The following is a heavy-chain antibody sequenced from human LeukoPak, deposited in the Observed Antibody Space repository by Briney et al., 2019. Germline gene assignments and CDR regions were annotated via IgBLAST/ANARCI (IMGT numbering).Heavy chain of an antibody. J-gene: IGHJ6*02. Sequence: GGSLRLSCAASGFTFSDYYMSWIRQAPGKGLEWVSYISSSGSTIYYADSVKGRFTISRDNAKNSLYLQMNSLRAGDTAAYYCARVKMAKKGFGELYLYGMDVWGQGTTVTVSS. CDR2: ISSSGSTI. CDR1: GFTFSDYY. V-gene: IGHV3-11*01. CDR3: ARVKMAKKGFGELYLYGMDV. D-gene: IGHD3-10*01.